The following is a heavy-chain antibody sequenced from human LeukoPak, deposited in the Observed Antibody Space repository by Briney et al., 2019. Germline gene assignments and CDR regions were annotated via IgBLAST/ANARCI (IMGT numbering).Heavy chain of an antibody. Sequence: SETLSLTCTVSGGSISSYYWSWIRQPPGKGLEWIGYIYYSGSANYNPSLKSRVTISVDTSKNQFSLKLAAVSAADTAVYYCARGGTQLTFPVWGQGTLVTVSS. CDR2: IYYSGSA. CDR1: GGSISSYY. CDR3: ARGGTQLTFPV. V-gene: IGHV4-59*01. J-gene: IGHJ4*02. D-gene: IGHD4/OR15-4a*01.